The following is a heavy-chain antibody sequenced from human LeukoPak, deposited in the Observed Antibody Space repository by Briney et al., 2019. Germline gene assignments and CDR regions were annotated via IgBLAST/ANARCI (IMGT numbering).Heavy chain of an antibody. Sequence: SETLSLTCTVSGGSISSSSYYWGWIRQPPGKGREWCGSIYYSGSTYYNPSLKSRGTISVDTSKNQFSLKLGSVTAADTAVYYCARKAYTAMAARHHTTLDYWGQGTLVTVSS. CDR2: IYYSGST. CDR3: ARKAYTAMAARHHTTLDY. CDR1: GGSISSSSYY. D-gene: IGHD5-18*01. V-gene: IGHV4-39*01. J-gene: IGHJ4*02.